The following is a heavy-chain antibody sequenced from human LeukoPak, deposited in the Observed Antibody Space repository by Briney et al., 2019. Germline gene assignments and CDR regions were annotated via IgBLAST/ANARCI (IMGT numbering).Heavy chain of an antibody. CDR1: GGSISSYY. Sequence: SETLSLTCTVSGGSISSYYWSWIRQPPGKGLEWIGYIYYSGSTNYNPTLKNRVTISVDTSKNQFSLKLSSVTAADTAVYYCARGYAMPDYWGQGTLVTVSS. CDR2: IYYSGST. CDR3: ARGYAMPDY. V-gene: IGHV4-59*01. D-gene: IGHD2-2*01. J-gene: IGHJ4*02.